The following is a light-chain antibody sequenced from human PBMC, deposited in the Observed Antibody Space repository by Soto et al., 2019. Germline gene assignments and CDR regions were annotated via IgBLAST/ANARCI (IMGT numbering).Light chain of an antibody. Sequence: EIVLTQSPATLSLSPGERATLSCRASQSVSSYLAWYQQKPGQAPRLLIYDASNRATGIPARFSGSGSGTDFTLTISSLVPEDFAVYYCQQSSNWPPLTFGGGTKVEIK. J-gene: IGKJ4*01. CDR2: DAS. CDR3: QQSSNWPPLT. V-gene: IGKV3-11*01. CDR1: QSVSSY.